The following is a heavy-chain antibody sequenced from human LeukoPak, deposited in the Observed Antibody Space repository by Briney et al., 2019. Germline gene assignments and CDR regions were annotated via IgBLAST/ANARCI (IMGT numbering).Heavy chain of an antibody. V-gene: IGHV1-69*13. CDR2: IIPIFGTT. CDR1: GGTFSRSA. CDR3: ASGRTDIVVVPATLRNYFFDY. D-gene: IGHD2-2*01. Sequence: SVKVSCKASGGTFSRSAISWVRQAPGQGLEWMGGIIPIFGTTHYAQKFQDRVTITADESTSTGYMELRSLRSEDTAVYYCASGRTDIVVVPATLRNYFFDYWGQGTLVTVSS. J-gene: IGHJ4*02.